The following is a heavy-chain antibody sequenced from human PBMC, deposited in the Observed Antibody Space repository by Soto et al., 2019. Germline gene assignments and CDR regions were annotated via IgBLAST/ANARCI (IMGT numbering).Heavy chain of an antibody. V-gene: IGHV3-30*18. Sequence: QVQLVESGGGVVQPGRSLRLSCAASGFTFISYGMHWVRQAPGKGLEWVAVISYDGSNQSDGDSVKGRFTISRDNSKNAVYLHMSSLRAEDTAVYFCAKGGLYGDYTDSCGQGTLVTVSS. J-gene: IGHJ4*02. CDR3: AKGGLYGDYTDS. CDR1: GFTFISYG. CDR2: ISYDGSNQ. D-gene: IGHD3-16*01.